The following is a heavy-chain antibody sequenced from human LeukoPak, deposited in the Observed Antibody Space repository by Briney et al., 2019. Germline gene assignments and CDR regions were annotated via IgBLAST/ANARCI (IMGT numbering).Heavy chain of an antibody. D-gene: IGHD2-2*01. J-gene: IGHJ4*02. V-gene: IGHV4-59*01. CDR1: GGSIISYY. CDR2: IYYSGST. CDR3: ARDGQSSTSFFDY. Sequence: SETLSLTCTVSGGSIISYYWSCIRQPPGKGLEWIGYIYYSGSTNYNPSLKSRVTISVDTSKNQFSLKLSSVTAADTAVYYCARDGQSSTSFFDYWGQGTLVTVSS.